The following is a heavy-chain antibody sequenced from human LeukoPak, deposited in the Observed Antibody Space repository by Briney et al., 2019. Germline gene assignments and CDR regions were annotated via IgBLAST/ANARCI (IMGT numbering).Heavy chain of an antibody. D-gene: IGHD3-22*01. CDR2: IYYSGST. V-gene: IGHV4-39*06. Sequence: SETLSLTCTVSGGSISSSSYYWGWIRQPPGKGLEWIGSIYYSGSTHYNPSLKSRVTISVDTSKNQFPLKLSSVTAADTAVYYCARVVYDSSTYPKSYFDFWGQGTLVTVSS. J-gene: IGHJ4*02. CDR3: ARVVYDSSTYPKSYFDF. CDR1: GGSISSSSYY.